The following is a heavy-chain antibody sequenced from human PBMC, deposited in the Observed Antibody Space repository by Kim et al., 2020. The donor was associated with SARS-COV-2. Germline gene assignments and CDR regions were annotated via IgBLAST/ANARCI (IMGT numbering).Heavy chain of an antibody. V-gene: IGHV3-33*01. D-gene: IGHD3-16*01. J-gene: IGHJ6*02. Sequence: DGSNKYYGDFVKGRFTISRDNSKNTIYLQMNGLRAEDTAVYYCAGGDFLNVWGQGTTVTVSS. CDR3: AGGDFLNV. CDR2: DGSNK.